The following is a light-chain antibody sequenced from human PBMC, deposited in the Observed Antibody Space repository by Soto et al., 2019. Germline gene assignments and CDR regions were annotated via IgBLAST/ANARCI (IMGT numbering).Light chain of an antibody. Sequence: QSVLTQPPSASGTPGQRVTISCSGSSSNIGSEYVVWYQHLPGTAPKLLIYRNNQRPSGVTDRFAGSKSGTSASLAISGLRSEDEADYYCAARDDSLSGHWVFGGGTKVTVL. CDR1: SSNIGSEY. V-gene: IGLV1-47*01. J-gene: IGLJ3*02. CDR3: AARDDSLSGHWV. CDR2: RNN.